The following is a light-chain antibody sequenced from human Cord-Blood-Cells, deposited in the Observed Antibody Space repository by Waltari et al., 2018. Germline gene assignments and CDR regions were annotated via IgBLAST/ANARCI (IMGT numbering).Light chain of an antibody. CDR2: WAS. V-gene: IGKV4-1*01. CDR3: QQYYSTPT. CDR1: QSVLYSSINKNY. J-gene: IGKJ1*01. Sequence: IVMTQSSDSLADSLGERAPINCKSSQSVLYSSINKNYLAWYQQKPGQPPKLLIYWASTRESGVPDRFSGSGSGTDFTLTISSLQAEDVAVYYCQQYYSTPTFGQGTKVEIK.